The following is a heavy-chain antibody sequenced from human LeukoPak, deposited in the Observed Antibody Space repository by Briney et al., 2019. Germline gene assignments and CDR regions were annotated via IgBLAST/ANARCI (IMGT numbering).Heavy chain of an antibody. CDR1: GFTFSSYE. V-gene: IGHV3-48*03. CDR3: ARDSTVVAALDY. D-gene: IGHD2-15*01. CDR2: ISSSGSTI. Sequence: PGGSLRLSCAASGFTFSSYEMNWVRQAPGKGLEWVSYISSSGSTIYYADSVKGRFTISRDNAKNSLYLQMNSLRAEDTAVYYCARDSTVVAALDYWGQGTLVTVSS. J-gene: IGHJ4*02.